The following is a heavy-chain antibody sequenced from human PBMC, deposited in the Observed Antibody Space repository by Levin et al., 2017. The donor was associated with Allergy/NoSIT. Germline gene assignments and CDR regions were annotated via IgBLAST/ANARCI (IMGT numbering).Heavy chain of an antibody. CDR3: AREDGGSYKTYFDY. V-gene: IGHV3-30*04. J-gene: IGHJ4*02. Sequence: GESLKISCAASGFTFSSYAMHWVRQAPGKGLEWVAVISYDGSNKYYADSVKGRFTISRDNSKNTLYLQMNSLRAEDTAVYYCAREDGGSYKTYFDYWGQGTLVTVSS. CDR2: ISYDGSNK. CDR1: GFTFSSYA. D-gene: IGHD1-26*01.